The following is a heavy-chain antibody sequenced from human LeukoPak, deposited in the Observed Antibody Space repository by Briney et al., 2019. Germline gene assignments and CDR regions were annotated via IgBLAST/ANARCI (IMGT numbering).Heavy chain of an antibody. J-gene: IGHJ5*02. D-gene: IGHD2-15*01. Sequence: SQTLSLTCTVSGGSISSGGYYWSWIRQHPGKGLEWIGYIYYSGSTYYNPSLKSRVTISVDTSKNQFSLKLSSVTAADTAVYYCARQGIVGKTNWFDPWGQGTLVTVSS. CDR3: ARQGIVGKTNWFDP. CDR2: IYYSGST. V-gene: IGHV4-31*03. CDR1: GGSISSGGYY.